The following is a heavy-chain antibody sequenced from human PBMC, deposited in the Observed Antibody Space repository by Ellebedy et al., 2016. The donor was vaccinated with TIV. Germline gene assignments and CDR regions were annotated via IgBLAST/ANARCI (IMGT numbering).Heavy chain of an antibody. V-gene: IGHV5-10-1*01. D-gene: IGHD4-17*01. J-gene: IGHJ4*02. CDR1: GYSFTSYW. CDR2: IDPSDSYT. CDR3: ARHPTTVTTALDC. Sequence: KVSCKGSGYSFTSYWISWVRQMPGKGLEWMGRIDPSDSYTNYSPSFQGHVTISADKSISTAYLQWSSLKASDTAMYYCARHPTTVTTALDCWGQGTLVTVSS.